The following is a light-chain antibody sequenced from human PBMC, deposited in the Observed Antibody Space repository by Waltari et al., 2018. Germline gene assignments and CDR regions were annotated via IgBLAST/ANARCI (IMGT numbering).Light chain of an antibody. J-gene: IGKJ2*03. V-gene: IGKV4-1*01. CDR1: QSLLYSSNNKNY. CDR3: QQYYTTPYS. CDR2: WAS. Sequence: DIVMTQSPDSLAVSLGERVTISCKSSQSLLYSSNNKNYLAWYQQKPGQAPNLLIYWASTRESGVPNRFSGSGSGTDFTLTISGLQAEDVAVYYCQQYYTTPYSFGQGTKVEIK.